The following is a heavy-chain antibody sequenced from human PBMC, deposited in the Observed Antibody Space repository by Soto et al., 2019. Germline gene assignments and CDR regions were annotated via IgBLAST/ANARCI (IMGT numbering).Heavy chain of an antibody. CDR1: GFTFSSYA. J-gene: IGHJ1*01. V-gene: IGHV3-23*01. CDR2: ISGSGGST. Sequence: GGSLRLSCAASGFTFSSYAMSWVRQAPGKGLEWVSAISGSGGSTYYADSVKGRFTISRDNSKNTLYLQMNSLRAEDTAVYYCAKAPPHLYRSSWQYFQHWGQGTLVTVSS. D-gene: IGHD6-13*01. CDR3: AKAPPHLYRSSWQYFQH.